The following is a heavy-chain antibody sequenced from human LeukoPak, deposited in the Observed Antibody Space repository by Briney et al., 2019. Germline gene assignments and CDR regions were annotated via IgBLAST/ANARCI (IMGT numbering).Heavy chain of an antibody. CDR1: GFTFDDYA. Sequence: GGSLRLSCAASGFTFDDYAMHWVRQAPGKGLVWVSRINSDGSDTGYADSVKGRFTISRDNAKNTLYLQMNRLRAEDTAVYYCARDGTRSSWVAYNWFDSWGQGTLVTVSS. CDR2: INSDGSDT. J-gene: IGHJ5*01. CDR3: ARDGTRSSWVAYNWFDS. V-gene: IGHV3-74*01. D-gene: IGHD6-13*01.